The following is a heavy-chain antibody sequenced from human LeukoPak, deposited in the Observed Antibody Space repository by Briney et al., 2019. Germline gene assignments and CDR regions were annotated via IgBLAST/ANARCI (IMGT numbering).Heavy chain of an antibody. V-gene: IGHV4-31*03. Sequence: SQTLSLTCTVSGGSISSGGYYWSWIRQHPGKGLEWIGYIYYSGSTYYNPSLKSRVTISVDTSKNQFSLKLSSVTAADMAVYYCARRTPMRYYFDYWGQGTLVTVSS. CDR3: ARRTPMRYYFDY. CDR2: IYYSGST. J-gene: IGHJ4*02. CDR1: GGSISSGGYY.